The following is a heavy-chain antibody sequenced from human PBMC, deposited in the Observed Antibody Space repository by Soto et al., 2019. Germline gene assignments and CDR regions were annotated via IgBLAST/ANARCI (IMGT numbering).Heavy chain of an antibody. Sequence: EVQLLESGGGLVQPGGSLRLSCAASGFTFGNYAFSWVRQAPGKGLEWVSVISGGGDATYYPDSVKGRFTTSRDNSKNTVYLHMTSLRAEDTAVYYCAKKSLGSITLPALYYFDYWGQGTLVTVSS. V-gene: IGHV3-23*01. CDR3: AKKSLGSITLPALYYFDY. CDR1: GFTFGNYA. J-gene: IGHJ4*02. D-gene: IGHD7-27*01. CDR2: ISGGGDAT.